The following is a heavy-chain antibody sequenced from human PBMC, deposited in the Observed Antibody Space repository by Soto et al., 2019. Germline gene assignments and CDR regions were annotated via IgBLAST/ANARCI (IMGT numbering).Heavy chain of an antibody. V-gene: IGHV3-30*04. Sequence: GGALRLSCAASGFTFSSFVMHWVRQAPGKGLEWVAALSYDGSNKNYADSVKGRFTISRDNSKSTLYLQMNSLTIEDTAVYYCARDWPDYDILTGYSVHHMDGMDVWGQGTTVTGSS. CDR2: LSYDGSNK. D-gene: IGHD3-9*01. CDR1: GFTFSSFV. CDR3: ARDWPDYDILTGYSVHHMDGMDV. J-gene: IGHJ6*02.